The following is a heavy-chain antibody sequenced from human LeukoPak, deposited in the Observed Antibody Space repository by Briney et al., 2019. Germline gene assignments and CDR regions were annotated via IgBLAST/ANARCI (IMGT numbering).Heavy chain of an antibody. Sequence: GGSLRLSCAASGFTVSSNYMSWVRQAPGKGLEWVSVIYGGGDTYYADSVKGRFTISRDNAKNSLFLHLNSLRAEDTAVYYCARDGSSSGWYDYWGQGTLVTVSS. CDR1: GFTVSSNY. V-gene: IGHV3-66*01. J-gene: IGHJ4*02. CDR3: ARDGSSSGWYDY. CDR2: IYGGGDT. D-gene: IGHD6-19*01.